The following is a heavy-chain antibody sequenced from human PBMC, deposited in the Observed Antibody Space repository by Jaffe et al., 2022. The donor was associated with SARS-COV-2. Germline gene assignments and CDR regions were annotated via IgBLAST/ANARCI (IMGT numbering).Heavy chain of an antibody. D-gene: IGHD3-3*01. CDR2: ISGSGGST. J-gene: IGHJ6*02. CDR3: AKSYARGRTYYDFWSGRDYYGMDV. CDR1: GFTFSSYA. Sequence: EVQLLESGGGLVQPGGSLRLSCAASGFTFSSYAMSWVRQAPGKGLEWVSAISGSGGSTYYADSVKGRFTISRDNSKNTLYLQMNSLRAEDTAVYYCAKSYARGRTYYDFWSGRDYYGMDVWGQGTTVTVSS. V-gene: IGHV3-23*01.